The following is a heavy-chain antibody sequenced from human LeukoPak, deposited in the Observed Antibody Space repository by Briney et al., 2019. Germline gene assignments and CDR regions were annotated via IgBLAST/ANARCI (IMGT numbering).Heavy chain of an antibody. CDR3: ARGGDPYYYDSSGYY. Sequence: ASVKVSFKASGYTFTSHGISWVRQAPGQGLEWMGGIIPIFGTANYAQKFQGRVTITADESTSTAYMGLSSLRSEDTAVYCCARGGDPYYYDSSGYYWGQGTLVTVSS. V-gene: IGHV1-69*01. CDR1: GYTFTSHG. J-gene: IGHJ4*02. CDR2: IIPIFGTA. D-gene: IGHD3-22*01.